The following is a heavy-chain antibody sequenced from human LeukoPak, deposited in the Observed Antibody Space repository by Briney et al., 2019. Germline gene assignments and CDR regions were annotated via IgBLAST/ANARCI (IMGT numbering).Heavy chain of an antibody. CDR2: ISGSGGST. Sequence: GGSLRLSCAASGFTFSSYAMSWVRQAPGKGLEWVSAISGSGGSTYYADSVKGRFTISRDNSKNTLYLQMNSLRAEDTAVYYCAKAPRLRYFDWSSEFDYWGQGTLVTVPS. CDR1: GFTFSSYA. CDR3: AKAPRLRYFDWSSEFDY. D-gene: IGHD3-9*01. V-gene: IGHV3-23*01. J-gene: IGHJ4*02.